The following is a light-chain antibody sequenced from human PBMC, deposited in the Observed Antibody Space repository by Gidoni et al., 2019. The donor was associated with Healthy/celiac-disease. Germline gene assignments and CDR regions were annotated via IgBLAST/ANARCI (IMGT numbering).Light chain of an antibody. Sequence: DIQMTQSPSTLSASVGDRVTITCRASQSISSWLAWYQQKPGKAPKLLIYDASSLESGVPSRFSGSGSGTEFTLTISSLRPDDFATYYCQQYNSYSQKFGQGTKVEIK. J-gene: IGKJ1*01. V-gene: IGKV1-5*01. CDR3: QQYNSYSQK. CDR2: DAS. CDR1: QSISSW.